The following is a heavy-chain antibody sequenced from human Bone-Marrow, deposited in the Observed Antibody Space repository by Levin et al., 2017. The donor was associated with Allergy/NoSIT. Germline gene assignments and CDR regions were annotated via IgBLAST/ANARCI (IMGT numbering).Heavy chain of an antibody. CDR2: INPSSGGT. CDR3: ARNTVFMTVVDY. J-gene: IGHJ4*02. Sequence: GESLKISCQASGYTFTDYYVYWVRQAPGQGLEWMGWINPSSGGTNYAQKFQGRVTMTRDTSISTAYMELNRLTSDDTAVYYCARNTVFMTVVDYWGQGTLVTVSS. V-gene: IGHV1-2*02. D-gene: IGHD2-21*02. CDR1: GYTFTDYY.